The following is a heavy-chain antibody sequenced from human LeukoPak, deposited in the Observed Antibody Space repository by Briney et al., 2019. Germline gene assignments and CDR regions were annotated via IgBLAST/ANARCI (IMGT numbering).Heavy chain of an antibody. CDR1: GYTFTGYY. CDR2: INPNSGGT. D-gene: IGHD2-15*01. J-gene: IGHJ6*03. Sequence: ASVKVSCKASGYTFTGYYMHWVRQAPGQGLEWMGWINPNSGGTNYAQKFQGRVTITRDTSINTAYMELSRLRSDDTAVYYCARGGLLIYYYYIDVWGKGTTVTVSS. CDR3: ARGGLLIYYYYIDV. V-gene: IGHV1-2*02.